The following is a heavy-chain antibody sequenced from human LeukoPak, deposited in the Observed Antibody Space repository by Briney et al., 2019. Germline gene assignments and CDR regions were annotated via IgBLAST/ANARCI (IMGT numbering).Heavy chain of an antibody. V-gene: IGHV3-7*01. CDR3: ARDLRQSITGTWFDH. CDR2: IKQEGSEK. Sequence: PGGSLRLSCAASGFTFSSYWMSGVRQAPGKGLEWVANIKQEGSEKYYVDSVKGRFTISRDNAKNSLYLQMNSLRAEDTAVYYCARDLRQSITGTWFDHWGQGTLVTVSS. CDR1: GFTFSSYW. D-gene: IGHD1-20*01. J-gene: IGHJ5*02.